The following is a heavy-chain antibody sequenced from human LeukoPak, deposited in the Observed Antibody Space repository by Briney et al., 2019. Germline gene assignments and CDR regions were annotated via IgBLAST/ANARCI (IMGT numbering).Heavy chain of an antibody. V-gene: IGHV3-72*01. Sequence: GGTLRLSCAASGFTFGDHYMDWVRRAPGKGLEWVGRIRNKANSYTTESAASVKGRFTISRDDSTNSLYLQMNSLKTEDTAVYYCARVRYYLDYWGQGTLVTVSS. D-gene: IGHD3-9*01. CDR1: GFTFGDHY. CDR3: ARVRYYLDY. J-gene: IGHJ4*02. CDR2: IRNKANSYTT.